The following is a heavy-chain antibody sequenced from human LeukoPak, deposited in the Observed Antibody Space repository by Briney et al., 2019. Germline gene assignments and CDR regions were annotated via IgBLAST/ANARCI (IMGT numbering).Heavy chain of an antibody. Sequence: SETLYLTCAVYGGSFSGYYWSWIRQPPGKGLEWIGEINHSGSTNYNPSLKSRVTTSVDTSKNQFSLKLSSVTAADTAVYYRARGGTSGSYTTWGQGTLVTVSS. V-gene: IGHV4-34*01. J-gene: IGHJ4*02. D-gene: IGHD1-26*01. CDR2: INHSGST. CDR1: GGSFSGYY. CDR3: ARGGTSGSYTT.